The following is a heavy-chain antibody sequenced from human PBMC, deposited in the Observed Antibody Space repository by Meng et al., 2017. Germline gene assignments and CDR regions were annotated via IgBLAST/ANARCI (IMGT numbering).Heavy chain of an antibody. J-gene: IGHJ3*02. CDR3: ARERRTSDDASAFDI. D-gene: IGHD1-1*01. V-gene: IGHV3-21*01. Sequence: GESLKISCAASGFTFSSYSMCWVRQAPGKGLEWVSSISSSSSYIYYADSVKGRFTISRDNAKNSLYLQMNSLRAEDTAVYYCARERRTSDDASAFDIWGQGTMVTVSS. CDR1: GFTFSSYS. CDR2: ISSSSSYI.